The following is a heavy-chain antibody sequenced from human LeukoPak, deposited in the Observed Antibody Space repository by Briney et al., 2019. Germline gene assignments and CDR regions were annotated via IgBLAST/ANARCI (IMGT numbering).Heavy chain of an antibody. Sequence: SETLSLTCTVSGGSVSSGSYYWSWIRQHPGKGLEWIGYIYYSGSTYYNPSLKSRVTISVDTSKNQFSLKLSSVTAADTAVYYCARDRTTMVRGVIQEYYFDYWGQGTLVTVSS. CDR1: GGSVSSGSYY. J-gene: IGHJ4*02. CDR2: IYYSGST. V-gene: IGHV4-31*03. CDR3: ARDRTTMVRGVIQEYYFDY. D-gene: IGHD3-10*01.